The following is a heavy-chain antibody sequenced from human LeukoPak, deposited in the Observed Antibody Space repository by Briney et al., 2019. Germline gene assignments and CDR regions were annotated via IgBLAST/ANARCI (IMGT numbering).Heavy chain of an antibody. CDR3: ARDPSIAYCGGDCRDPFDY. V-gene: IGHV3-21*01. CDR1: GFTFSSYS. Sequence: NPGGSLRLSCAASGFTFSSYSMNWVRQAPGKGLEWVSSISSSSSYIYYADSVKGRFTISRDNAKNSLYLQMNSLRAEDTAVYYCARDPSIAYCGGDCRDPFDYWGQGTLVTVSS. J-gene: IGHJ4*02. CDR2: ISSSSSYI. D-gene: IGHD2-21*02.